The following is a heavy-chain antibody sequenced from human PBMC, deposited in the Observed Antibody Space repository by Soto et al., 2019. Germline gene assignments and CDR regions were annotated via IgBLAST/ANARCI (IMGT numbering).Heavy chain of an antibody. Sequence: QVQLVQSGAEVKKPGSSVKVSCKASGGTFSSYAISWVRQAPGQGLEWMGGIIPIFGTANYAQKFQGRVTITAEASTSTAYMELSSLRSEDTAVYYCARGGYCGGDCYPYYFDYWGQGTLVTVSS. CDR3: ARGGYCGGDCYPYYFDY. CDR2: IIPIFGTA. J-gene: IGHJ4*02. CDR1: GGTFSSYA. V-gene: IGHV1-69*12. D-gene: IGHD2-21*02.